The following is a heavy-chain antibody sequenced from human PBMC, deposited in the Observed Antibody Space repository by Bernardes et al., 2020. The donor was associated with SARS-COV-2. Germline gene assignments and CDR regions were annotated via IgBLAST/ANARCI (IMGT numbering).Heavy chain of an antibody. V-gene: IGHV4-34*01. CDR3: ARRYISITIFGVVRNGMDV. CDR2: LSHSGST. Sequence: SESLRLTCAVYGGSFSGYYWSWIRQPPGKGLEWIGELSHSGSTNYNPSLKSRVTISVDTSKNQFSLKLSSVTAADTAVYYCARRYISITIFGVVRNGMDVWGQGTTVTVS. J-gene: IGHJ6*02. CDR1: GGSFSGYY. D-gene: IGHD3-3*01.